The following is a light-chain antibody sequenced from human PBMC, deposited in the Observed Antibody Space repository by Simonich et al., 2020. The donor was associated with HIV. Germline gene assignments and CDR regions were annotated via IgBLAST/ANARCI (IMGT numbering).Light chain of an antibody. CDR3: YSTDYSGNHM. Sequence: SYELTQPSSVSVSPGQTARITCSGDVLAKKYARWFQQKPGQAPVLVIYKDSERPSGIPERFSGSSSGTTVTLTISGAQVEDEADYYCYSTDYSGNHMFGGGTKLTVL. CDR1: VLAKKY. CDR2: KDS. V-gene: IGLV3-27*01. J-gene: IGLJ3*02.